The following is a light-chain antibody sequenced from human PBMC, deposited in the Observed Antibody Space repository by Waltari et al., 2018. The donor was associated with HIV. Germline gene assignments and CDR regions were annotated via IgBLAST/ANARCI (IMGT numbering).Light chain of an antibody. Sequence: QSALTQPPSVSGAPGQRVTISCTGNRSNIGAGYFVHWYQHLPGTAPKLLVYSDINRPSGVPDLFAGSKSGTSASLVSTGLQAEDEADYYCQSYDSSLRASVFGGGTKLTVL. CDR3: QSYDSSLRASV. V-gene: IGLV1-40*01. J-gene: IGLJ2*01. CDR1: RSNIGAGYF. CDR2: SDI.